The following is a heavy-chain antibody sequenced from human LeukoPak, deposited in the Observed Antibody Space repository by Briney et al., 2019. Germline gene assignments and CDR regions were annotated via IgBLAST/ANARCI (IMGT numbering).Heavy chain of an antibody. D-gene: IGHD3-22*01. CDR1: GFTFSSYW. Sequence: GGSLRLSCAASGFTFSSYWMHWVRQAPGKGLVWVSRINSDGSSPSYADSVKGRFTSSRDNDTNTLYMQMNCLSAEDTGVYYCARDRSYYDSSGYPIPGYYYGMDVWGQGTTVTVSS. CDR2: INSDGSSP. J-gene: IGHJ6*02. V-gene: IGHV3-74*01. CDR3: ARDRSYYDSSGYPIPGYYYGMDV.